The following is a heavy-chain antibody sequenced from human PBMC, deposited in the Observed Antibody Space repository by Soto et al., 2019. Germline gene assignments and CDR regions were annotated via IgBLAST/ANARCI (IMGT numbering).Heavy chain of an antibody. J-gene: IGHJ4*02. V-gene: IGHV3-11*05. CDR3: ARRRPTGYYNY. CDR1: GFPFSAYY. D-gene: IGHD3-9*01. Sequence: QVQLVESGGDLVKPGGSLRLSCAASGFPFSAYYMSWIRQAPGKGLEWVSSIGSSSSYTNYADSVKGRFTISRDNAKNALYLQMNILRAEDTAVYYCARRRPTGYYNYWGQGTLVTVSA. CDR2: IGSSSSYT.